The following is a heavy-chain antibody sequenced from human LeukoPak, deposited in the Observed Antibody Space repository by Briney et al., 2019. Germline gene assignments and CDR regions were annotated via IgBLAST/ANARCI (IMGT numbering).Heavy chain of an antibody. CDR3: ARGNYYDSSGYYWGGYYFDY. J-gene: IGHJ4*02. D-gene: IGHD3-22*01. V-gene: IGHV3-53*01. CDR1: GFTVSSNY. Sequence: GGSLRLSCAASGFTVSSNYMSWVRQAPGKGLEWVSVIYSGGSTYYADSVKGRFTISRDNSKNTLYLQMNSLRAEDTAVYYCARGNYYDSSGYYWGGYYFDYWGQGTLVTVPS. CDR2: IYSGGST.